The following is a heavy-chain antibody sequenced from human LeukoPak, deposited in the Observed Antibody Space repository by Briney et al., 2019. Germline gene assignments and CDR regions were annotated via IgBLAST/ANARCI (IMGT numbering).Heavy chain of an antibody. Sequence: SETLSLTCTVSGGSISSYYWSWIRQPPGKGLEWIGYIYYSGSTNYNPSLKSRVTMSVDTSKNQFSLQLSSVTAADTAVYYCARFRGAMDVWGRGTTVTISS. CDR1: GGSISSYY. D-gene: IGHD1-26*01. CDR2: IYYSGST. V-gene: IGHV4-59*12. J-gene: IGHJ6*04. CDR3: ARFRGAMDV.